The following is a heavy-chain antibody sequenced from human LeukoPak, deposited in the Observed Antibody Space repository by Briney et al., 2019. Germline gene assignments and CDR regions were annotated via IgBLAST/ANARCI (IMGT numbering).Heavy chain of an antibody. Sequence: ETLSLTCTVSGYSISSGYYWCWIRQPPGKGLEWIGSIYRSGSTYYNPSLKSRITISVYTSKNQFSLKLSSVTAADTAVYYCARVAQEIDYWGQGTLVTASS. CDR2: IYRSGST. CDR1: GYSISSGYY. J-gene: IGHJ4*02. V-gene: IGHV4-38-2*02. D-gene: IGHD5-24*01. CDR3: ARVAQEIDY.